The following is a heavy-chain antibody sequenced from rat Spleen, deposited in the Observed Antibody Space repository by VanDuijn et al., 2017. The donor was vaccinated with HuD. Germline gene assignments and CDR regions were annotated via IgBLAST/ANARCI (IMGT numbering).Heavy chain of an antibody. CDR3: ARHDDSSLDY. CDR1: GFTFSDYY. J-gene: IGHJ2*01. CDR2: ISYEGSSP. Sequence: EVQLVESGGGLVQPGRSMKLSCAASGFTFSDYYMAWVRQAPKKGLEWVASISYEGSSPYYGDSVKGRFTISRDNAKSTLYLQMNSLRSEDTATYYCARHDDSSLDYWGQGVMVTVSS. D-gene: IGHD1-2*01. V-gene: IGHV5-22*01.